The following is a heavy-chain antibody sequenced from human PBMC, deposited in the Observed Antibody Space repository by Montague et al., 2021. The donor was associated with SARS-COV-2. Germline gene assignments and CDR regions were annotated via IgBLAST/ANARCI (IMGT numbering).Heavy chain of an antibody. V-gene: IGHV4-39*01. CDR3: ARHRANAGSFDI. CDR2: VHYTGTT. Sequence: SETLSLTCTVSGGSITVSRYDWGWIRQPPGKGLEWIGSVHYTGTTSYNASLKSRLTISVDTSENQFSLKMTSVTASDTAVYYCARHRANAGSFDIWGQGTIATVSS. J-gene: IGHJ3*02. CDR1: GGSITVSRYD. D-gene: IGHD1-1*01.